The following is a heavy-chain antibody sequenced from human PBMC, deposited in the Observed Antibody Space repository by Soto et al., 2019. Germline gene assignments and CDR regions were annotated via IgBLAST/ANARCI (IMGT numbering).Heavy chain of an antibody. D-gene: IGHD6-19*01. CDR3: ARGYSSGWYLDY. J-gene: IGHJ4*02. CDR2: INHSGST. V-gene: IGHV4-34*01. Sequence: QVQLQQWGAGLLKPSETLSLTCAVYGGSFSGYYWSWIRQPPGKGLEWMGEINHSGSTNYNPSLKRRVTIPMGTDKNQYCLKLSSVTAADTAVYYCARGYSSGWYLDYWGQGTLVTVSS. CDR1: GGSFSGYY.